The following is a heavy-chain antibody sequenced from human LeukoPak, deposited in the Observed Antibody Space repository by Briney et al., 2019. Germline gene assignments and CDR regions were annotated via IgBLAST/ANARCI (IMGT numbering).Heavy chain of an antibody. CDR3: AKPSSYDF. D-gene: IGHD3-3*01. Sequence: GGSLRLSCAASGFTFSSYSITWVRQAPGKGLEWVSAISGSGGSTYYADSVKGRFAISRDNSKNTLYLQMNSLRAEDTAVYYCAKPSSYDFWGQGTLVTVSS. J-gene: IGHJ4*02. CDR2: ISGSGGST. CDR1: GFTFSSYS. V-gene: IGHV3-23*01.